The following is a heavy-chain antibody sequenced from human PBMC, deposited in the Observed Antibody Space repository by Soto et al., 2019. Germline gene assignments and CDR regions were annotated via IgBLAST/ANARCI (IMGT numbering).Heavy chain of an antibody. CDR3: ARVGSSGWSPDY. D-gene: IGHD6-19*01. CDR2: IFYSGSTTY. Sequence: LSLTCTVSGGSISGHYWIWIRQPPGEGMEWIGYIFYSGSTTYNNNPSLKSRVSISVDTSKNQFYLRLSSVTAADTAVYYCARVGSSGWSPDYWGQGTLVTVSS. J-gene: IGHJ4*02. V-gene: IGHV4-59*11. CDR1: GGSISGHY.